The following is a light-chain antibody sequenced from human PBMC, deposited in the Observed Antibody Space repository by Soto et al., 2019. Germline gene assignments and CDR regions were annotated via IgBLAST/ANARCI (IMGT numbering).Light chain of an antibody. CDR2: DAS. Sequence: DIQMTQSPSTLSASVGDRDTITCRASQSINNWLAWYQQKPGKAPKILISDASTLESGVPSRFSGSGSGTELPLTISSLQPAEFAKYYCQQYKSYSAFGPGTKLEIK. J-gene: IGKJ2*01. CDR3: QQYKSYSA. V-gene: IGKV1-5*01. CDR1: QSINNW.